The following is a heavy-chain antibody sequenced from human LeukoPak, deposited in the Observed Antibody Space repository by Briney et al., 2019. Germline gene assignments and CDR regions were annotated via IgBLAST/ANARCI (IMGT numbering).Heavy chain of an antibody. CDR1: GGSISSSSYH. CDR3: ATLGYCSGGSCRYFDY. Sequence: PSETLSLTCTVSGGSISSSSYHWGWIRQPPGKGLEWIGSIYYSGSTYYNPSLKSRITISVDTSKNQFSLKLSSVTAADTAVYYCATLGYCSGGSCRYFDYWGQGTLVTVSS. D-gene: IGHD2-15*01. J-gene: IGHJ4*02. V-gene: IGHV4-39*01. CDR2: IYYSGST.